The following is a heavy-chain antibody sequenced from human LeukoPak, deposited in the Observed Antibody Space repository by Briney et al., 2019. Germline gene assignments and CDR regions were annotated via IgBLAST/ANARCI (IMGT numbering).Heavy chain of an antibody. J-gene: IGHJ4*02. CDR3: ARDHRYGGLFDY. Sequence: PSETLSLTCTVSGGSISSYYWNWIRQPPGKGLGWIAYIYYSGNTNYNPSLKSRVTISVDTSKNQFSLKLSSVTAADTAVYYCARDHRYGGLFDYWGQGTLVTVSS. D-gene: IGHD1-1*01. V-gene: IGHV4-59*01. CDR2: IYYSGNT. CDR1: GGSISSYY.